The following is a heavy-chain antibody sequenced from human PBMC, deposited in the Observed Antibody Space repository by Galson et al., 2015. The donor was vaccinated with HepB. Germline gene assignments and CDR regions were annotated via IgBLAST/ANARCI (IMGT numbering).Heavy chain of an antibody. CDR2: INSGGRT. J-gene: IGHJ4*02. D-gene: IGHD1-1*01. CDR3: AKRGASGYWNPNDH. V-gene: IGHV3-23*01. Sequence: SLRLSCAASGFTVSSYAMTWVRQAPGQGLEWVSSINSGGRTDYADSVKGRFTISRDNSKNTLYLQMNSLRAEDTAVYYCAKRGASGYWNPNDHWGQGTLVTVSS. CDR1: GFTVSSYA.